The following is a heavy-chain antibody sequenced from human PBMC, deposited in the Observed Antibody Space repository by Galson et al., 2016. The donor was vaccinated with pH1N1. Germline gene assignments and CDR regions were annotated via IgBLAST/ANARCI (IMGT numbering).Heavy chain of an antibody. Sequence: SLRLSCAASGFTFSGSWMYWVRQAPGKGLVWVSRINSDGYGTAYADSVKGRFTISRDNSKNTLYLHMNSLRAEDTAVYYCASDTVPNGADCWGQGTLVTVSS. J-gene: IGHJ4*02. CDR2: INSDGYGT. D-gene: IGHD4-17*01. V-gene: IGHV3-74*01. CDR3: ASDTVPNGADC. CDR1: GFTFSGSW.